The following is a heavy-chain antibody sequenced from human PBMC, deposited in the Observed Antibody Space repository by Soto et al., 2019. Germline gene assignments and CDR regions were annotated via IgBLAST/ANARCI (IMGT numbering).Heavy chain of an antibody. J-gene: IGHJ6*02. Sequence: QVQLVESGGGLVKPGGSLRLSCAASGLTFSDYYMSWIRQPPGKGLEWVSYIASSGSYTKYADSAKGRFTISRDNAKKSVDLQMNSVRAEDTAVYYCAGELDGIDVWGQGTTVTVSS. CDR1: GLTFSDYY. V-gene: IGHV3-11*05. CDR3: AGELDGIDV. CDR2: IASSGSYT.